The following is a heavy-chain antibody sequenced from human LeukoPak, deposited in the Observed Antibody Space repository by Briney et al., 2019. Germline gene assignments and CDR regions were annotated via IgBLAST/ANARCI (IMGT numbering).Heavy chain of an antibody. V-gene: IGHV4-39*02. CDR2: IYYSGST. D-gene: IGHD4-17*01. Sequence: PSETLSLTCTVSGGSISSSSYYWGWIRQPPGKGLEWIGSIYYSGSTYYNPSLKSRVTISVDTSKNQFSLKLSSVTAADTAVYYCARDYGDYYGVVYWGQGTLVTVSS. J-gene: IGHJ4*02. CDR3: ARDYGDYYGVVY. CDR1: GGSISSSSYY.